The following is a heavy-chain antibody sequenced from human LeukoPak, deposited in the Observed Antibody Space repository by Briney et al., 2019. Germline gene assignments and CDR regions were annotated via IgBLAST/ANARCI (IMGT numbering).Heavy chain of an antibody. Sequence: SETLSLTCTVSGGSISSYYWSWIRQSAGKGLEWIGRIYTSGSTNYNPSLKSRVTMSVDKSKNQFSLKLSSVTATETAVYYCARETYYYGSGSRDYYMDVWGKGTTVTVSS. J-gene: IGHJ6*03. CDR2: IYTSGST. D-gene: IGHD3-10*01. CDR3: ARETYYYGSGSRDYYMDV. CDR1: GGSISSYY. V-gene: IGHV4-4*07.